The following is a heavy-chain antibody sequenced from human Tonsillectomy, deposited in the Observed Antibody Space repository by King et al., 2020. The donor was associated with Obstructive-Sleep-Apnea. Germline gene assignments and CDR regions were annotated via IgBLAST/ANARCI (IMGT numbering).Heavy chain of an antibody. D-gene: IGHD3-10*01. Sequence: VQLVESGGGVVQPGRSLRLSCAASGFTFSSYGMHWVRQAPGKGLEWVAIIWYDGSNKYYADSVKGRFTISRDNSKNTLYLQMNSLRAEDTAVYYCARDGVVRGGTRNWFDPWGQGTLVTVSS. CDR1: GFTFSSYG. V-gene: IGHV3-33*01. CDR3: ARDGVVRGGTRNWFDP. CDR2: IWYDGSNK. J-gene: IGHJ5*02.